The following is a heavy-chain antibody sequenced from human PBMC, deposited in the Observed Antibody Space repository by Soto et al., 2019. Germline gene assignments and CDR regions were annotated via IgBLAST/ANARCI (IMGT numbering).Heavy chain of an antibody. D-gene: IGHD2-2*01. Sequence: QVQLVQSGAEVKEPGASVKVSCKASEYTFTTYAMHWRRQAPGQRLEWMGWINADNGNTKYSQKFQGRVTITRDTSESTAYMELSSLRSEDTAVYYCEGGHAVVVVYYWGQGPLVTVSS. CDR2: INADNGNT. V-gene: IGHV1-3*01. CDR3: EGGHAVVVVYY. J-gene: IGHJ4*02. CDR1: EYTFTTYA.